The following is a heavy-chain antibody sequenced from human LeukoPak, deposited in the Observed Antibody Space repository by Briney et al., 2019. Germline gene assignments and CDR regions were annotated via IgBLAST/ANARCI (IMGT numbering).Heavy chain of an antibody. Sequence: ASVKLSCKASGLTFTGVNYIHWVRQAPGQGPEWMGWINTINGVTDYARKFQGRVTMTRDTSISTAYMEFYRLTFDDMAMYYCTRDRLNKWFDPWGQGTLVTGSS. CDR1: GLTFTGVNY. J-gene: IGHJ5*02. V-gene: IGHV1-2*02. CDR3: TRDRLNKWFDP. D-gene: IGHD5-12*01. CDR2: INTINGVT.